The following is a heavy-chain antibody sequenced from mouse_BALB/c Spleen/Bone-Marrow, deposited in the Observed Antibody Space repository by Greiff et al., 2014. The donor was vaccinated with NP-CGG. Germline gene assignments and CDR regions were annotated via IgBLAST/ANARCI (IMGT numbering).Heavy chain of an antibody. Sequence: DVQLVESGGGLVQPGGSLKLSCATSGFTFTDYYMSWVRQPPGKALEWLGSISNKANGYTTEYSASVKVRFTIPRDNSQRILYXXMNXXXXEDSATYHSTRTFTIIKPMGYWGQGTSVTVSS. CDR2: ISNKANGYTT. V-gene: IGHV7-3*02. J-gene: IGHJ4*01. CDR3: TRTFTIIKPMGY. CDR1: GFTFTDYY. D-gene: IGHD2-4*01.